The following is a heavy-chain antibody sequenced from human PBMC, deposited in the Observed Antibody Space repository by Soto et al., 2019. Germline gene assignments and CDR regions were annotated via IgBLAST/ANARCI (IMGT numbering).Heavy chain of an antibody. J-gene: IGHJ4*02. CDR3: VIQRSGVVY. CDR1: GGSFNGYY. D-gene: IGHD2-15*01. Sequence: SETLSLTCAVYGGSFNGYYWSWIRQPPGKGLEWIGEVNHSGSTNYNPSLKSRVTISVDTFVSTAYMDLNRLKSDDTAVYYCVIQRSGVVYWGQGTLVTVSS. CDR2: VNHSGST. V-gene: IGHV4-34*01.